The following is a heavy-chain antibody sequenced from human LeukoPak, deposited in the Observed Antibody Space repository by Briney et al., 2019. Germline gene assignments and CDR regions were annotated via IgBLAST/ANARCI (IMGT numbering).Heavy chain of an antibody. CDR1: GFTFSSYG. CDR2: IKQDGSET. Sequence: PGGSLRLSCAASGFTFSSYGMSWVRQAPGKGLEWVANIKQDGSETYHVDSVKGRFTISRDNAKNSVFLQMNSLRAEDTALYYCTREDAAIWGQGTLVTVSS. CDR3: TREDAAI. V-gene: IGHV3-7*01. D-gene: IGHD5-18*01. J-gene: IGHJ4*02.